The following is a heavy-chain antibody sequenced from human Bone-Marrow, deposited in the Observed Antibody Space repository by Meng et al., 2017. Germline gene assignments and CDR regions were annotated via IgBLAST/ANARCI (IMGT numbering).Heavy chain of an antibody. CDR3: ARTANSGSSYYFDY. Sequence: ESRKISGAASGFTFSNYWLSWLRQAPGKGLEWLANIKQDGSEKYYIDSVKGRFTISRDNARNSLYVQMNGLRAEDTAVYYCARTANSGSSYYFDYWGQGTLVTVSS. CDR1: GFTFSNYW. V-gene: IGHV3-7*01. CDR2: IKQDGSEK. J-gene: IGHJ4*02. D-gene: IGHD1-26*01.